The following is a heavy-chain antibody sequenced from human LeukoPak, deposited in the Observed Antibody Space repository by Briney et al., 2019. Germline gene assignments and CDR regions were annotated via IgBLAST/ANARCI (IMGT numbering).Heavy chain of an antibody. Sequence: PGGSLRLSCAASGFTVRSNYMSWVRQAPGKGLEWVSIIYGGGSVFYADSVKGRFTISRDNSKNTLYLQMNSLRAEDTAVYYCAKVEHSSGWYYFDYWGQGTLVTVSS. CDR1: GFTVRSNY. CDR3: AKVEHSSGWYYFDY. V-gene: IGHV3-53*01. CDR2: IYGGGSV. D-gene: IGHD6-19*01. J-gene: IGHJ4*02.